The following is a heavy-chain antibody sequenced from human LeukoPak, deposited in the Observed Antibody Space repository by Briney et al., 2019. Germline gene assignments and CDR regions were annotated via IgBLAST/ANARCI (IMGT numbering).Heavy chain of an antibody. D-gene: IGHD6-13*01. Sequence: GASVKVSCKASGGTFSSYAISWVRQAPGQGLEWMGGIIPIFGTANYAQKFQGRATITADKSTSTAYMELSSLRSEDTAVYYCAARATQIAAAADYWGQGTLVTVSS. CDR2: IIPIFGTA. J-gene: IGHJ4*02. CDR3: AARATQIAAAADY. CDR1: GGTFSSYA. V-gene: IGHV1-69*06.